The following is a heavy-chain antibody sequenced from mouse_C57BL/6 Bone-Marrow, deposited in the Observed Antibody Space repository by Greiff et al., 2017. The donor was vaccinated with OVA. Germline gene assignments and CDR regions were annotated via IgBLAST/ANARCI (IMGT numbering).Heavy chain of an antibody. V-gene: IGHV10-1*01. CDR3: VRHENYYYGSSSLFAY. D-gene: IGHD1-1*01. J-gene: IGHJ3*01. CDR1: GFSFNTYA. Sequence: EVMLVESGGGLVQPKGSLKLSCAASGFSFNTYAMNWVRQAPGKGLEWVARIRSKSNNYATYYADSVKDRFTISRDDSESMLYLQMNNLKTEDTAMYYCVRHENYYYGSSSLFAYWGQGTLVTVSA. CDR2: IRSKSNNYAT.